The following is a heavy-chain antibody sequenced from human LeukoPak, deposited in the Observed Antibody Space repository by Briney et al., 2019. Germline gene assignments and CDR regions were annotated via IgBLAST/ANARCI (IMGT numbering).Heavy chain of an antibody. Sequence: SETLSLTCTVSGGSISSYYWSWIRQPPGKGLEWIGYIYYSGSTNYNPSLKSRVTISVDTSKNQFSLKLSSVTAADTAVYYCAGRGYSYGYDFDYWGQGTLVTVSS. D-gene: IGHD5-18*01. J-gene: IGHJ4*02. CDR3: AGRGYSYGYDFDY. V-gene: IGHV4-59*08. CDR1: GGSISSYY. CDR2: IYYSGST.